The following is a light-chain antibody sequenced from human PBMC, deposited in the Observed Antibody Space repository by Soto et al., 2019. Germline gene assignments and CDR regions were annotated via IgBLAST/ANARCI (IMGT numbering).Light chain of an antibody. J-gene: IGKJ4*01. CDR1: QSVLYSSKNKNY. CDR3: QQYYSTPLT. Sequence: DIVMTQSPDSLAVSLGERATINCKSSQSVLYSSKNKNYLAWYQQKPGQPPKLLLYWASTRESGVPDRFSGSGSGTDFTLTISSLQAEDVAVYYCQQYYSTPLTFGGGTKVDIK. V-gene: IGKV4-1*01. CDR2: WAS.